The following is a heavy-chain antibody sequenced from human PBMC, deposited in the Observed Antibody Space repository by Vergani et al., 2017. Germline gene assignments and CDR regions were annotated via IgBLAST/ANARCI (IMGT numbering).Heavy chain of an antibody. V-gene: IGHV3-NL1*01. CDR1: GLTFSTCG. Sequence: VQLVESGGGVVQPGGSLRLSCAASGLTFSTCGMHWVRQAPGKGLEWVSILYVVGTSDYADSVKGRFTVSRDISKNTLHLQLNSLRVEDTAVYFCSYGMDVWGQGTTVTVSS. CDR3: SYGMDV. CDR2: LYVVGTS. J-gene: IGHJ6*02.